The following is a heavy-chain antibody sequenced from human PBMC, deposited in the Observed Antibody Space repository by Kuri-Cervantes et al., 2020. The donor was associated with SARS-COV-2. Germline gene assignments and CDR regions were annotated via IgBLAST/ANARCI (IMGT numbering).Heavy chain of an antibody. CDR1: GYSFTNYW. V-gene: IGHV5-51*01. J-gene: IGHJ6*03. CDR2: IYPGDSDT. CDR3: SRRAHGGQVDYDCMDD. D-gene: IGHD4-23*01. Sequence: TVSCQGSGYSFTNYWIAWVCQMPGKGLEWMGIIYPGDSDTKYSPSFQGQVTISADKSISTAFLQWSSLKASDTAKYYCSRRAHGGQVDYDCMDDWGKGTTVTVSS.